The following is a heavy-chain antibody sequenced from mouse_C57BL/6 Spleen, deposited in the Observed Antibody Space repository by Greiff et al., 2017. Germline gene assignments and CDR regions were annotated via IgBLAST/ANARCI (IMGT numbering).Heavy chain of an antibody. CDR3: ARQGDYGSSFYAMDY. D-gene: IGHD1-1*01. Sequence: DVMLVESGGGLVKPGGSLKLSCAASGFTFSDYGMHWVRQAPEKGLEWVAYISSGSSTIYYADTVKGRFTISRDNAKNTLFLQMTSLRSEDTAMYYCARQGDYGSSFYAMDYWGQGTSVTVSS. V-gene: IGHV5-17*01. CDR2: ISSGSSTI. CDR1: GFTFSDYG. J-gene: IGHJ4*01.